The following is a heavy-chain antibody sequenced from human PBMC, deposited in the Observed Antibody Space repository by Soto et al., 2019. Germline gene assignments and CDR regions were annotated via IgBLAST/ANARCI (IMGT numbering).Heavy chain of an antibody. CDR2: IRAYNGNT. CDR3: ARGLMVRGIIEYYYYYGMDV. V-gene: IGHV1-18*01. CDR1: GYTFTSYG. D-gene: IGHD3-10*01. J-gene: IGHJ6*02. Sequence: QVQLVQSGAEVKKPGASVKVSCKASGYTFTSYGISWVRQAPGQGLEWMGWIRAYNGNTNYAQKLQGRVTMTTDTSTSTAYMELRSLRSDDTAVYYCARGLMVRGIIEYYYYYGMDVWGQGTTVTVSS.